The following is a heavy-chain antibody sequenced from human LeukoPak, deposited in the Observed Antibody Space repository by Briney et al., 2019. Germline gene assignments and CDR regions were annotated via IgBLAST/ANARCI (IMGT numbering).Heavy chain of an antibody. Sequence: SETLSLTCTVSGHSISSGYYWGWIRQPPGKGLEWIGNIYHGGSTYYNPSLKSRVTMSGDTSKNQFSLNLSSVTAADTAVYYCARVTSSSWFEGYFGYWGQGTLVTVSS. D-gene: IGHD6-13*01. CDR3: ARVTSSSWFEGYFGY. J-gene: IGHJ4*02. V-gene: IGHV4-38-2*02. CDR1: GHSISSGYY. CDR2: IYHGGST.